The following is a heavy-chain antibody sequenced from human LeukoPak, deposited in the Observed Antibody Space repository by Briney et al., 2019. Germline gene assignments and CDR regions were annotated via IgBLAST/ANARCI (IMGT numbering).Heavy chain of an antibody. D-gene: IGHD1-14*01. J-gene: IGHJ4*02. CDR2: IHDGGST. CDR3: ARTHPTGYFDY. Sequence: GGSLRLSCAASGFTFDDYGMSWVRQAPGKGLEWVSVIHDGGSTYYADSVKGRFTISRDNSKNTVYLQMNSLRAGDTAVYYCARTHPTGYFDYWGQGTLVTVSS. V-gene: IGHV3-53*01. CDR1: GFTFDDYG.